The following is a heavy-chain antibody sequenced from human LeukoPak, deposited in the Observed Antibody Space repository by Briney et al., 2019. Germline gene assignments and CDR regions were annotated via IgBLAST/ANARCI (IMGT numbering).Heavy chain of an antibody. V-gene: IGHV1-69*05. Sequence: SVKVSCKASGGTFSSYAISWVRQAPGQGLEWVGGIIPIFGTANYAQKFQGRVTITTDESTSTAYMELSSLRSEDTAVYYCARGGTDYYYYMDVWGKGTTVTVSS. CDR3: ARGGTDYYYYMDV. CDR1: GGTFSSYA. J-gene: IGHJ6*03. CDR2: IIPIFGTA. D-gene: IGHD1-26*01.